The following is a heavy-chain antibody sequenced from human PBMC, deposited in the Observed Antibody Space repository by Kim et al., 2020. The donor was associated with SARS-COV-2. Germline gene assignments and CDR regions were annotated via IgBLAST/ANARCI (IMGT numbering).Heavy chain of an antibody. CDR2: INPSGGST. V-gene: IGHV1-46*01. CDR1: GYTFTSYY. J-gene: IGHJ6*02. CDR3: AREPARIVATTYYHYYYGMDV. Sequence: ASVKVSCKASGYTFTSYYMHWVRQAPGQGLEWMGIINPSGGSTSYAQKFQGRVTMTRDTSTSTVYMELSSLRSEDTAVYYCAREPARIVATTYYHYYYGMDVWGQGTTVTVSS. D-gene: IGHD5-12*01.